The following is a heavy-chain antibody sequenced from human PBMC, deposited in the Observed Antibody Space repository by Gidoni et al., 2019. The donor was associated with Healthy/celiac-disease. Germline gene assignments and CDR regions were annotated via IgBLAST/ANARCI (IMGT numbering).Heavy chain of an antibody. CDR2: ISYDGSNK. J-gene: IGHJ4*02. CDR1: GFTFSSYG. V-gene: IGHV3-30*18. D-gene: IGHD6-13*01. Sequence: QVQLVESGGGVVQPGRSLRLSCAAPGFTFSSYGMHWVRQAPGKGLEWVAVISYDGSNKYYADSVKGRFTISRDNSKNTLYLQMNSLRAEDTAVYYCAKDHGSSWYYFDYWGQGTLVTVSS. CDR3: AKDHGSSWYYFDY.